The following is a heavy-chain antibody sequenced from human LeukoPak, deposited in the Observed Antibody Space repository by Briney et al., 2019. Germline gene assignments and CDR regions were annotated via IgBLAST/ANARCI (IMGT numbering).Heavy chain of an antibody. Sequence: PSETLSLTCTVSGGSISSYYWSWIRQPAGKGLEWIGRIYISGSTNYNPSLKSRVTMSVDTSKNQFSLKLSSVTAADTAVYYCARDCLYYYGSGSYCVFDYWGQGTLVTVSS. V-gene: IGHV4-4*07. CDR2: IYISGST. J-gene: IGHJ4*02. D-gene: IGHD3-10*01. CDR1: GGSISSYY. CDR3: ARDCLYYYGSGSYCVFDY.